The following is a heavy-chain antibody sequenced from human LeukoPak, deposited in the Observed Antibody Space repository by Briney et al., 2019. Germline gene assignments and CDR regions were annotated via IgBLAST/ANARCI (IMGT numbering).Heavy chain of an antibody. Sequence: PGGSLRLSCAASGFTVSSNYMSWVRQAPGKGLEWVSVIYSGGSTYYADSVKGRFTISRDNSKNTLYLQMNSLRAEDTAVYYCARDLLELQMGAFDIWGQGTMVTVSS. CDR3: ARDLLELQMGAFDI. CDR2: IYSGGST. CDR1: GFTVSSNY. J-gene: IGHJ3*02. V-gene: IGHV3-53*01. D-gene: IGHD1-7*01.